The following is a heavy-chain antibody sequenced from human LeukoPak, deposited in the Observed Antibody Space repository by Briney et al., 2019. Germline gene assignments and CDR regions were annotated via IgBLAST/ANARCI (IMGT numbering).Heavy chain of an antibody. CDR2: FDPEDGET. V-gene: IGHV1-24*01. J-gene: IGHJ4*02. CDR3: ARLELELRMYYFDD. CDR1: GYTLTELS. D-gene: IGHD1-7*01. Sequence: ASVKVSCKVSGYTLTELSMHWVRQAPGKGLEWMGGFDPEDGETIYAQKFQGRVTMTEDTSTDTAYMELRSLRSDDTAVYYCARLELELRMYYFDDWGQGTLVTVSS.